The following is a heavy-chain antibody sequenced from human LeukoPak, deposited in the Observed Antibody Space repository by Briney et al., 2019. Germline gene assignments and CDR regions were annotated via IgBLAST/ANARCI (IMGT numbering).Heavy chain of an antibody. Sequence: SETLSLTCTVSGGSISSGGYYWSWIRQHPGKGLEWIGYIYYSGSTYYNPSLKSRVTISVDTSKNQFSLKLSSVTAADTAVYYCAREGRLTGYSYARYFDLWGRGTLVTVSS. CDR3: AREGRLTGYSYARYFDL. V-gene: IGHV4-31*03. CDR1: GGSISSGGYY. D-gene: IGHD5-18*01. J-gene: IGHJ2*01. CDR2: IYYSGST.